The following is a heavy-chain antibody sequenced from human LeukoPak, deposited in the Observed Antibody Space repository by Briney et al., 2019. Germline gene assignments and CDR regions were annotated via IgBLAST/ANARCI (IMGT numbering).Heavy chain of an antibody. CDR2: INPNSGGT. V-gene: IGHV1-2*06. J-gene: IGHJ4*02. Sequence: PGASVKVSCKTSGYTFTGYYMHWVRQAPGQGLEWMGRINPNSGGTNYAQKFQGRVTMTRDTSITTAYMELSSLRSDDTAVYYCASWDWNPNYYFDYWGQGTLVTVSS. CDR3: ASWDWNPNYYFDY. CDR1: GYTFTGYY. D-gene: IGHD1-1*01.